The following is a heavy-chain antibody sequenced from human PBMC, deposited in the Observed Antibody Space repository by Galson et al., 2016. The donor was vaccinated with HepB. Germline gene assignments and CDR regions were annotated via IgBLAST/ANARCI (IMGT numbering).Heavy chain of an antibody. D-gene: IGHD3-10*01. CDR1: GITFSDSY. CDR2: ISSSGSTI. CDR3: ARDRLELWFYFDY. J-gene: IGHJ4*02. Sequence: SLRLSCAASGITFSDSYMTWIRQAPGKGLEWLSYISSSGSTIYYADSVKGRFTISRDNSKTTLYLQMNSLRADDTAVYYCARDRLELWFYFDYWGQGTLVTVSS. V-gene: IGHV3-11*04.